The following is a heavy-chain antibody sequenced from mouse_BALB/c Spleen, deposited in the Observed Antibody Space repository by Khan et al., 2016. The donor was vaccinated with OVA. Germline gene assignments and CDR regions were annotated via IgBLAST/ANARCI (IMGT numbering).Heavy chain of an antibody. CDR2: INPHIGET. Sequence: EVQLQQSGPELVKPGASVKISCKASGYSFTGYFMNWVMQSHGKSLEWIGRINPHIGETFYNQKFKGKATLTVDEYSSKAHMELRSLASEDSAVYYCASIYGSDFDYWGQGTTLTVSS. V-gene: IGHV1-20*02. CDR3: ASIYGSDFDY. J-gene: IGHJ2*01. CDR1: GYSFTGYF. D-gene: IGHD1-1*01.